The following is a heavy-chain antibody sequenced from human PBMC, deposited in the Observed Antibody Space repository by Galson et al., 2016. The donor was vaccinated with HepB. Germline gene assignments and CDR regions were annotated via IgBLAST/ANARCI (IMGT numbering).Heavy chain of an antibody. CDR2: IHHSGST. CDR3: ARGSYYYGMDV. J-gene: IGHJ6*02. Sequence: SETLSLTCTVSGGSSSYYWTWIRQPPGKGLEWIGDIHHSGSTNYNPSLKSRVTISVDTSKNQFSLNLTSVTAADTAVYYCARGSYYYGMDVWGQGTTVTVSS. CDR1: GGSSSYY. V-gene: IGHV4-59*12.